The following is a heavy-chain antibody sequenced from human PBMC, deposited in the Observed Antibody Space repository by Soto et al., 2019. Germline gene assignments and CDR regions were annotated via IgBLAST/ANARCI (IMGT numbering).Heavy chain of an antibody. J-gene: IGHJ6*02. D-gene: IGHD2-15*01. CDR1: GGTFSSYA. CDR3: ASVWAAGYCSGGSCYSPYYYGMDV. V-gene: IGHV1-69*13. CDR2: IIPIFGTA. Sequence: SVKVSCKASGGTFSSYAISWVRQAPGQGLEWMGGIIPIFGTANYAQKFQGRVTITADESTSTAYMELSSLRSEDTAVYYCASVWAAGYCSGGSCYSPYYYGMDVWGQGTTVTVSS.